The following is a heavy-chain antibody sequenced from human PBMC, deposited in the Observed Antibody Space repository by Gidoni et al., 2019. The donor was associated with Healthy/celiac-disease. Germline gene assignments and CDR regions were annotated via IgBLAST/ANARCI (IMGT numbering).Heavy chain of an antibody. D-gene: IGHD6-19*01. V-gene: IGHV3-33*01. J-gene: IGHJ4*02. CDR3: ARTVDSSGDN. CDR2: IGYDGSNK. CDR1: GFTFSSYG. Sequence: QVQLVGSGGGVVQPGRSLRLSCSASGFTFSSYGMHWVRQLPGKGLAWVAVIGYDGSNKYYADAVKGRFTISRDNSKNTLYLQMNSLRAEDTAVYYCARTVDSSGDNWGQGTLVTVSS.